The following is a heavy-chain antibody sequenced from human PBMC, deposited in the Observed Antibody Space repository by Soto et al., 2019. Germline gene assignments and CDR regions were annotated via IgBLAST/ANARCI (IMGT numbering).Heavy chain of an antibody. CDR3: ARVPSP. J-gene: IGHJ5*02. CDR1: GVSINSNYS. Sequence: PSETLSLTCAVSGVSINSNYSWSWIRQPPGKGLEWIGYIYHSGSTYYNPSLKSRVTISVDRSKNQFSLKLSSVTAADTAVYYCARVPSPWGQGTLVTVSS. CDR2: IYHSGST. V-gene: IGHV4-30-2*01.